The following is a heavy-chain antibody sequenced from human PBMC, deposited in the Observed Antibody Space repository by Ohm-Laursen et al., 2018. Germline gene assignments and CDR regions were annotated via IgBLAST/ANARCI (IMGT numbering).Heavy chain of an antibody. CDR1: GGSFSGYY. CDR2: INHSGST. D-gene: IGHD3-10*01. V-gene: IGHV4-34*01. Sequence: ETLSLTCAVYGGSFSGYYWSWIRQPPGKGLEWIGEINHSGSTNYNPSLRSRVTISVDTSKNQFSLKLSSVTAADTAVYYCARVSGSYYNVYWGQGTLVTVSS. J-gene: IGHJ4*02. CDR3: ARVSGSYYNVY.